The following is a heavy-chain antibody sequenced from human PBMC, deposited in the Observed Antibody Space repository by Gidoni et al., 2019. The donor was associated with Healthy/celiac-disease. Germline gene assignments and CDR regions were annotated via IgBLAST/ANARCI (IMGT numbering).Heavy chain of an antibody. CDR3: AKIPPSSVGAYYFDY. Sequence: EVQLLESGGGLVQPGGSLRLSCAASGFTFSRYAMSWVRQAPGKGLGWVSAISGSGGSTYYADSVKGRFTISRDNSKNTLYLQMNSLRAEDTAVDYCAKIPPSSVGAYYFDYWGQGTLVTVSS. CDR1: GFTFSRYA. V-gene: IGHV3-23*01. CDR2: ISGSGGST. J-gene: IGHJ4*02. D-gene: IGHD1-26*01.